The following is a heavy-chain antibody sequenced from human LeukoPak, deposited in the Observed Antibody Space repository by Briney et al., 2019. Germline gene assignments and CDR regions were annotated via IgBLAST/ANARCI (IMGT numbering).Heavy chain of an antibody. Sequence: PSETLSLTCTVSGGSISSGGYYWSWIRQHPGKGLEWIGYIYYSGSTYYNPSLKSRVTISVDTSKNQSSLKLSSVTAADTAVYYCARDIAPTMVTHWGQGTLVTVSS. CDR3: ARDIAPTMVTH. V-gene: IGHV4-31*03. D-gene: IGHD3-10*01. CDR2: IYYSGST. CDR1: GGSISSGGYY. J-gene: IGHJ1*01.